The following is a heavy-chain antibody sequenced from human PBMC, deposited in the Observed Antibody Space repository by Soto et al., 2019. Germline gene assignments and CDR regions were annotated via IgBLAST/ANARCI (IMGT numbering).Heavy chain of an antibody. CDR1: GYTFTSYD. CDR3: ARGKQQLIRADYYMDV. V-gene: IGHV1-8*01. D-gene: IGHD6-13*01. CDR2: MNPNSGNT. J-gene: IGHJ6*03. Sequence: GASVKVSCKASGYTFTSYDINWVRQATGQGLEWMGWMNPNSGNTGYAQKFQGRVTMTRNTSISTAYMELSSLRSEDTAVYYCARGKQQLIRADYYMDVWGKGTTVTVSS.